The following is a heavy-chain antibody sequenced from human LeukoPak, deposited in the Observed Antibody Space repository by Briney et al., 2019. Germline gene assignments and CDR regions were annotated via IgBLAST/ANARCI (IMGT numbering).Heavy chain of an antibody. J-gene: IGHJ3*02. D-gene: IGHD3-3*01. CDR3: ARVLGFAYYDFWSGYYGTDAFDI. CDR2: IYYSGST. V-gene: IGHV4-59*01. Sequence: SETLSLTCTVSGGSISSYYWSWIRQPPGKGLEWIGYIYYSGSTNYNPSLKSRVTISVDTPKNQFSLKLSSVTAADTAVYYCARVLGFAYYDFWSGYYGTDAFDIWGQGTMVTVSS. CDR1: GGSISSYY.